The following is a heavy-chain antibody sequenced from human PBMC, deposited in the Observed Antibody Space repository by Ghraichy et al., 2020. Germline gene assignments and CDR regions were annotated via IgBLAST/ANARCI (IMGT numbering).Heavy chain of an antibody. Sequence: SETLSLTCAVYGGSFSGYYWSWIRQPPGKGLEWIGEINHSGSTNYNPSLKSRVTISVDTSKNQFSLKLSSVTAADTAVYYCARGGYSYGYYYYGMDVWGQGTTVTVSS. CDR1: GGSFSGYY. CDR2: INHSGST. CDR3: ARGGYSYGYYYYGMDV. V-gene: IGHV4-34*01. J-gene: IGHJ6*02. D-gene: IGHD5-18*01.